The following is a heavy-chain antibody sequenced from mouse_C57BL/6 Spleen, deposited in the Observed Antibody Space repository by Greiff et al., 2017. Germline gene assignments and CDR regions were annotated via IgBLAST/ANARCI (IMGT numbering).Heavy chain of an antibody. CDR2: INPNNGGT. D-gene: IGHD2-4*01. CDR3: ARWVSYEYGDWYVDV. CDR1: GYTFTDYY. J-gene: IGHJ1*03. Sequence: EVQLQQSGPELVKPGASVKISCKASGYTFTDYYMNWVKQSHGKSLEWIGDINPNNGGTSYNQKFKDKATLAVDKSSSTAYMELRSLTSEDSAVYYGARWVSYEYGDWYVDVWGTGTTGTVSS. V-gene: IGHV1-26*01.